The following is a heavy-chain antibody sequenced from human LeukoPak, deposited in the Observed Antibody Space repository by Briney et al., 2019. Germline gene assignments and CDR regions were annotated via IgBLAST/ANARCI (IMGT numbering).Heavy chain of an antibody. CDR2: ISGSGGST. D-gene: IGHD2-8*01. Sequence: GGSLRLSCAASGFTFSSYAMSWVRQAPGKGLEWVSAISGSGGSTYYADSVKGRFTISRDNSKNTLYLQMNSLRAEDTAVYYCAKVRLYCTNGVCDPGDYFDYWGQGTLVTVSS. J-gene: IGHJ4*02. V-gene: IGHV3-23*01. CDR3: AKVRLYCTNGVCDPGDYFDY. CDR1: GFTFSSYA.